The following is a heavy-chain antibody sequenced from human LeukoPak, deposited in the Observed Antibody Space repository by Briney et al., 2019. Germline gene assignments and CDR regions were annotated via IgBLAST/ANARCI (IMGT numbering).Heavy chain of an antibody. J-gene: IGHJ4*02. CDR3: ARPSVTGKRRDPYSSGWYRHFDY. CDR2: INPSGGST. Sequence: ASVKVSCKASGYTFTSYYMHWVRQAPGQGLEWMGIINPSGGSTSYEQKFQGRVTMTRDTSTSTVYMELSSLRSEDTAVYYCARPSVTGKRRDPYSSGWYRHFDYWGQGTLVTVSS. CDR1: GYTFTSYY. V-gene: IGHV1-46*01. D-gene: IGHD6-19*01.